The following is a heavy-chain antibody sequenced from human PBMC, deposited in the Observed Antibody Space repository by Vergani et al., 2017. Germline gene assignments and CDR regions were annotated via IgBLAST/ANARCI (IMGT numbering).Heavy chain of an antibody. CDR2: IYPGDSEV. CDR3: ASGGHSSENGGALQL. J-gene: IGHJ3*01. D-gene: IGHD3-16*01. Sequence: EKQLVQSGSETKKPGESLKISCQAFGYIFSNFWIGWVRQRPGRGLEWMGIIYPGDSEVKSNPTFRGKVIFSVDTSVNTAYLQWRSLQASDTATYFCASGGHSSENGGALQLWGQGTNITVSS. V-gene: IGHV5-51*01. CDR1: GYIFSNFW.